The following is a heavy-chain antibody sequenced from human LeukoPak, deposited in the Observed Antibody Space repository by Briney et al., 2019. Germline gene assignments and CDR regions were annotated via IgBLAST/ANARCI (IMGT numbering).Heavy chain of an antibody. D-gene: IGHD4-23*01. CDR1: GGSFSGYY. V-gene: IGHV4-34*01. CDR2: INHSGST. Sequence: SETLSLTCAVYGGSFSGYYWSWIRQPPGKGLEWIGEINHSGSTNYNPSLKSRVTISVDTSKNQFSLKLNSVTAADTAVYYCARDNYGGNSGWYFDLWGRGTLVTVSS. CDR3: ARDNYGGNSGWYFDL. J-gene: IGHJ2*01.